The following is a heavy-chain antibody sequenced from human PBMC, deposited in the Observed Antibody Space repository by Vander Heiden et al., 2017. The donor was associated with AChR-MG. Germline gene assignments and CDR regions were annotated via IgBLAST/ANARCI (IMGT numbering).Heavy chain of an antibody. J-gene: IGHJ4*02. Sequence: QVQLVESGGGLVKPGGSLRLSCPASGFTFSDYYMSWIRQAQGKGMEWVSYISSSGSTIYYADSVKGRFTISRDNAKNSLYLQMNSLRAEDTAVYYCARDLVVQGVTPIDDYWGQGTLVTVSS. CDR3: ARDLVVQGVTPIDDY. D-gene: IGHD3-10*01. CDR2: ISSSGSTI. CDR1: GFTFSDYY. V-gene: IGHV3-11*01.